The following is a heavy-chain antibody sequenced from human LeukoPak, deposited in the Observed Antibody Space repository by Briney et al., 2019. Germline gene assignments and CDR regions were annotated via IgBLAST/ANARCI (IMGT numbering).Heavy chain of an antibody. D-gene: IGHD6-6*01. CDR2: INWYGGST. CDR3: AGNIGLYSSSSFDY. J-gene: IGHJ4*02. Sequence: GGSLRLSCAASGLSFSSFAMSWVRQAPGKGLEWVSGINWYGGSTGYADSVKGRFTISRDNAKNSLYLQMNSLRAEDTALYYCAGNIGLYSSSSFDYWGQGTLVTVSS. V-gene: IGHV3-20*04. CDR1: GLSFSSFA.